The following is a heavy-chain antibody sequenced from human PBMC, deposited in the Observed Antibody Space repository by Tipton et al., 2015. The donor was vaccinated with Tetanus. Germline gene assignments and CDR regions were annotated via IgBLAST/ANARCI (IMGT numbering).Heavy chain of an antibody. Sequence: TLSLTCTVSGASFSSGDYYWSWIRKPPGKDLEWIGYIYQTGTTYYNPSLKGRVTISMDRSNTQFSLTLSSVTAADTAVYYCARGTWLYTSTYHRHWLDPWGQGTLVTVSS. V-gene: IGHV4-30-4*01. CDR3: ARGTWLYTSTYHRHWLDP. J-gene: IGHJ5*02. CDR2: IYQTGTT. CDR1: GASFSSGDYY. D-gene: IGHD6-13*01.